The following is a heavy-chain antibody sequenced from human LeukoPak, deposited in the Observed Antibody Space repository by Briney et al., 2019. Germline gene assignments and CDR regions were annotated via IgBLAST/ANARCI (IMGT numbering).Heavy chain of an antibody. D-gene: IGHD3-9*01. V-gene: IGHV1-18*01. CDR3: ASDPTYDILTGNYYGMDV. CDR1: GYTFTSYG. J-gene: IGHJ6*02. Sequence: GASVKVSCKASGYTFTSYGISWVRQAPGQGLEWMGWISAYNGNTNYAQKLQGRVTMTTDTSTSTAYMELTSLRSDDTAVYYCASDPTYDILTGNYYGMDVWGQGTTVTVSS. CDR2: ISAYNGNT.